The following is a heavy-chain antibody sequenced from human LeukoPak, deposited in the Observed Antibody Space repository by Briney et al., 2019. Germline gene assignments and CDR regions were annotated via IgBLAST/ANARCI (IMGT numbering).Heavy chain of an antibody. CDR2: ISSRGSTM. V-gene: IGHV3-11*04. Sequence: GGSLRLSCAASGFTFSDYYMNWIRQAPGKELEWVSYISSRGSTMDYTDSVKGRFTISRDNAKNSLYLQMNSLRAEDTAVYYCARGYWYYFDYWGQGTLVTVSS. CDR1: GFTFSDYY. CDR3: ARGYWYYFDY. J-gene: IGHJ4*02. D-gene: IGHD2-8*02.